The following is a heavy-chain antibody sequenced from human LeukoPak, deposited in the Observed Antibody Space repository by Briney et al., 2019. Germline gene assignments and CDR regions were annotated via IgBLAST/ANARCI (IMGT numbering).Heavy chain of an antibody. V-gene: IGHV3-33*01. CDR3: ARGGDYFDY. Sequence: GSLQLSCGASGFPFRKYGMHWGRQAPGKGLEWVAVIWYDGSDKYSADSVKGRFTISRDNSKNTLYLQANSLRAEDTAVYYCARGGDYFDYWGQGTLVTVSS. J-gene: IGHJ4*02. CDR1: GFPFRKYG. D-gene: IGHD3-16*01. CDR2: IWYDGSDK.